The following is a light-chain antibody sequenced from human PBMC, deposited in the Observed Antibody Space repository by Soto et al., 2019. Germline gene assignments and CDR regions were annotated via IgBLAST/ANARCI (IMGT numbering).Light chain of an antibody. CDR2: GVS. V-gene: IGLV2-8*01. J-gene: IGLJ3*02. CDR3: SSYTSYTTLWV. Sequence: QSALTQPPSASGSPGQSVTISCTGTSSDVGGYNYVSWYQQHPGKAPKLMVYGVSKRPSGVPDRFSGSKSGNAASLTISGLQAEDEADYYCSSYTSYTTLWVFGGGTKVTVL. CDR1: SSDVGGYNY.